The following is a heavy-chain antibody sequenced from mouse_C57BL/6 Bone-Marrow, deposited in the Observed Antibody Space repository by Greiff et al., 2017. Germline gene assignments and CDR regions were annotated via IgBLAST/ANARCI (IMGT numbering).Heavy chain of an antibody. V-gene: IGHV14-1*01. CDR3: TWVNYGYDEAY. D-gene: IGHD2-2*01. CDR1: GFTIKDYY. CDR2: IDPEDGDT. Sequence: VQLQQSGAELVRPGASVKLSCTASGFTIKDYYMHWVKQRPEQGLEWIGRIDPEDGDTEYAPKFQGEATMTADTSTNTAYLQLRRMTSEDTAVYYCTWVNYGYDEAYGGRGTTLTVSS. J-gene: IGHJ2*01.